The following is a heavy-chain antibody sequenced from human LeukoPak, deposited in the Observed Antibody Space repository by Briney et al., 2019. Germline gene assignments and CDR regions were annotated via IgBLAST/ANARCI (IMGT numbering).Heavy chain of an antibody. V-gene: IGHV3-21*01. J-gene: IGHJ4*02. Sequence: GGSLRLSCAASGFTFSSYSMNWVRQAPGKGLEWVSSLSSSGTYTYYADSLKGRFTISRDNAKNSLYLQMNSLRAEDTAVYYCARDRVTLVRGSFDYWGQGTLDTVSS. D-gene: IGHD3-10*01. CDR1: GFTFSSYS. CDR3: ARDRVTLVRGSFDY. CDR2: LSSSGTYT.